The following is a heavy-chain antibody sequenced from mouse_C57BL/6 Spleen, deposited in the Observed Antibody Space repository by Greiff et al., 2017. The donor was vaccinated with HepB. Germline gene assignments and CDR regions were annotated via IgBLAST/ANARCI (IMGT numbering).Heavy chain of an antibody. J-gene: IGHJ4*01. D-gene: IGHD1-1*01. CDR2: ISYDGSN. CDR1: GYSITSGYY. CDR3: ARNYYGSSPYAMDY. V-gene: IGHV3-6*01. Sequence: EVQVVESGPGLVKPSQSLSLTCSVTGYSITSGYYWNWIRQFPGNKLEWMGYISYDGSNNYNPSLKNRISITRDTSKNQFFLKLNSVTTEDTATYYCARNYYGSSPYAMDYWGQGTSVTVSS.